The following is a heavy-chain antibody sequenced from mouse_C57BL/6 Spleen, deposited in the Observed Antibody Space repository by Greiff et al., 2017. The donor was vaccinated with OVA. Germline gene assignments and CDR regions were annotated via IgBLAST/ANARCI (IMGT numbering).Heavy chain of an antibody. J-gene: IGHJ2*01. CDR3: AREGYDYFDY. Sequence: QVQLKQSGPELVKPGASVKISCKASGYAFSSSWMNWVKQRPGKGLEWIGRIYPGDGDTNYNGKFKGKATLTADKSSSTAYMQLSSLTSEDSAVYFCAREGYDYFDYWGQGTTLTVSS. V-gene: IGHV1-82*01. D-gene: IGHD2-3*01. CDR2: IYPGDGDT. CDR1: GYAFSSSW.